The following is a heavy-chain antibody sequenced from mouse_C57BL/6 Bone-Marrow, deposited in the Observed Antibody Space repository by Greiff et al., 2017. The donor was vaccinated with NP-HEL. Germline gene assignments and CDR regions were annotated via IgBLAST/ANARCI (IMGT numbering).Heavy chain of an antibody. CDR1: GYTFTDYE. CDR3: TYYVDY. V-gene: IGHV1-15*01. Sequence: VQLQQSGAELVRPGASVTLSCTASGYTFTDYELHWVKQTPVPGLEWIGAIDPETGGTAYNQQLKGKAILTADKSSSTAYMELRSLTSEGSAVYYCTYYVDYWGQGTTLTVSS. J-gene: IGHJ2*01. CDR2: IDPETGGT.